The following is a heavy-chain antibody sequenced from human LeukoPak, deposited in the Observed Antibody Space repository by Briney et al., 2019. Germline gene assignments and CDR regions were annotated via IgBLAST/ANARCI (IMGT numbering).Heavy chain of an antibody. CDR1: GYSFTDYW. CDR3: VRRLTDITVAVKEGFDY. D-gene: IGHD6-19*01. V-gene: IGHV5-51*01. CDR2: IYPGDSDT. J-gene: IGHJ4*02. Sequence: GESLKISCKGSGYSFTDYWIGWVRQMPGKGLEWMGIIYPGDSDTRYSPSFQGQVTISADKSISTAYLQWRSLKASDTAMYYCVRRLTDITVAVKEGFDYWGQGTLVTVSS.